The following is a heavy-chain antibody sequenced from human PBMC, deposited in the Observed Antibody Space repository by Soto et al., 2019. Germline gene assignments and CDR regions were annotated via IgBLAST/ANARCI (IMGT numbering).Heavy chain of an antibody. D-gene: IGHD3-22*01. CDR1: GYIFSTYT. J-gene: IGHJ4*02. V-gene: IGHV1-3*01. CDR2: INAANGNT. CDR3: ARVSFETSGYADY. Sequence: QVHLVQSGAEVKKPGASVKVSCKPSGYIFSTYTMHWVSQAPGQRLEWMGWINAANGNTKYSQNFQGRVTISRDTSASTAYLEVSSLRSEDTAVYYCARVSFETSGYADYWGQGTLVTVSS.